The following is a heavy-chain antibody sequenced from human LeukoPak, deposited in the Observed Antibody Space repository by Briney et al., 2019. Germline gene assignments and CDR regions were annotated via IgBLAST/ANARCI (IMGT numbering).Heavy chain of an antibody. J-gene: IGHJ4*02. V-gene: IGHV3-74*01. CDR3: AVPPDLYSSSWYYFDY. D-gene: IGHD6-13*01. Sequence: GGSLRLSCAASGFIFSDYAMHWVRQAPGKGLVWVSRIISDGSTTDYADSVKGRFTISRDNSKNTLYLQMNSLRAEDTAVYFCAVPPDLYSSSWYYFDYWGQGTLVTVSS. CDR1: GFIFSDYA. CDR2: IISDGSTT.